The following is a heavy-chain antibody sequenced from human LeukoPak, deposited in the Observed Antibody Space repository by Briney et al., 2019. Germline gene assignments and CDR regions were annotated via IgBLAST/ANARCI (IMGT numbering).Heavy chain of an antibody. CDR1: AFTFNSYA. V-gene: IGHV3-23*01. CDR2: ISAGADST. CDR3: ARGAYADYDS. J-gene: IGHJ5*01. Sequence: GGSLRLSCAASAFTFNSYAMSWVGQAPGKGMEWVSAISAGADSTYYADSVQGRFTISRDNSKNTVYLQMSGLRAEDTAVYFSARGAYADYDSWGQGSLVTVSS. D-gene: IGHD4-17*01.